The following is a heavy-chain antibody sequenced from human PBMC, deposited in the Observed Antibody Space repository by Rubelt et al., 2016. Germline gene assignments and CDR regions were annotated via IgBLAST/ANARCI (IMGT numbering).Heavy chain of an antibody. Sequence: GKGLEWVANIKQDGSEKYYADSVKGRFTISRDNSKNTLYLQMNSLRAEDTAVYYCARLAGLERRRDSRNFDYWGQGTLVTVSS. CDR2: IKQDGSEK. CDR3: ARLAGLERRRDSRNFDY. J-gene: IGHJ4*02. V-gene: IGHV3-7*01. D-gene: IGHD1-1*01.